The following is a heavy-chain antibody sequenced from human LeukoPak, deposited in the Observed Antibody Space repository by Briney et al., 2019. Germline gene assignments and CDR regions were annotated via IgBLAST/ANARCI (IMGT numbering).Heavy chain of an antibody. J-gene: IGHJ4*02. CDR2: IKSKTDGGTT. Sequence: GGSLRLSCAASGFTFSNAWMSWVRQAPGKGLEWVGRIKSKTDGGTTDYAAPVKGRFTISRDDSKNTLYLQMNSLKTEDTAVYYCTTDPNRRGDYYFDYWGQGTLVTVSS. CDR1: GFTFSNAW. V-gene: IGHV3-15*01. CDR3: TTDPNRRGDYYFDY. D-gene: IGHD2-21*02.